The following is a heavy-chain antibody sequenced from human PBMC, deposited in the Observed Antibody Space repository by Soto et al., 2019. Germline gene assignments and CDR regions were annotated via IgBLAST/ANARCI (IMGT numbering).Heavy chain of an antibody. CDR2: ISGSGGST. CDR1: GCTFSSYA. CDR3: AKNRWPTTSQDFDY. J-gene: IGHJ4*02. V-gene: IGHV3-23*01. Sequence: WGSLRLSCAASGCTFSSYAMSWVRHAPGKGLEWVSAISGSGGSTYYADSVKGRFTISRDNSKNTLYLQMKSLRAEDTAVYYCAKNRWPTTSQDFDYWGQGNLVTVSS. D-gene: IGHD1-26*01.